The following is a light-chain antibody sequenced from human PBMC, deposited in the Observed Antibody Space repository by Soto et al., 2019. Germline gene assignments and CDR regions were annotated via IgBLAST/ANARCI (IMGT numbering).Light chain of an antibody. Sequence: QSVLTQPPSVSAAPGEKVTISCSGSSSNIGKNYVSWYRQLPGTAPKLLIYDNDQRPSGIPDRFSGSKSGTSATLGIAGLQTGDEADYYCGTWDISLSALDVFGTGTKLTVL. J-gene: IGLJ1*01. CDR2: DND. CDR3: GTWDISLSALDV. CDR1: SSNIGKNY. V-gene: IGLV1-51*01.